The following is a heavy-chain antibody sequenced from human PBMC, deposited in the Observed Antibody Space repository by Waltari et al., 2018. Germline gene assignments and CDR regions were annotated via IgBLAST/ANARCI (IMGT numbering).Heavy chain of an antibody. V-gene: IGHV4-38-2*02. D-gene: IGHD3-10*01. CDR2: IDHRGNR. CDR1: AYPISSGFY. Sequence: QVQLQESGPGLVKPSETLSLTCVVSAYPISSGFYWGWIRQPPGKGLEWIGRIDHRGNRYYNQSIKSRVTLAVATSTHQCSLKLISVTAADTAVYYCARDRGAADYIDYWGQGTLVTVSS. CDR3: ARDRGAADYIDY. J-gene: IGHJ4*02.